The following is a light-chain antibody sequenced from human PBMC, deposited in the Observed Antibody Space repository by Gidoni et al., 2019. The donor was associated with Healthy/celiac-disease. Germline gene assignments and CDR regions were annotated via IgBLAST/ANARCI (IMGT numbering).Light chain of an antibody. CDR1: SLRSYY. V-gene: IGLV3-19*01. CDR2: GKN. J-gene: IGLJ1*01. CDR3: NSRDSSGNHP. Sequence: SSELTQDPAVSVGLGQTVRITCQGDSLRSYYASWYQQKPGQAPVLVIYGKNNRPSGIPDRFSGSSSGNTASLTITGAQAEDEADYYCNSRDSSGNHPFGTGTKVTVL.